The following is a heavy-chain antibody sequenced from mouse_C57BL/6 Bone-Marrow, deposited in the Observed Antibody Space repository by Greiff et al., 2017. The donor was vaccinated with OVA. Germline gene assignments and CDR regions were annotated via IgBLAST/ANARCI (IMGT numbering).Heavy chain of an antibody. J-gene: IGHJ2*01. CDR1: GYTFTDYN. CDR3: AREGNYYGSRWYFDY. CDR2: INPNNGGT. Sequence: EVQLQQSGPELVKPGASVKIPCKASGYTFTDYNMDWVQQSHGKSLEWIGDINPNNGGTIYNQKFKDKATLTVDKSSSTAYMQLSSLTSEDSAVYYGAREGNYYGSRWYFDYWGQGTTLTVSS. V-gene: IGHV1-18*01. D-gene: IGHD1-1*01.